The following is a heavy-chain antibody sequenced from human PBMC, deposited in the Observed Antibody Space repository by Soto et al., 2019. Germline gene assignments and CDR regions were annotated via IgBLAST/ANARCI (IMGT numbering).Heavy chain of an antibody. CDR3: ARGRSFSYDSTPPPMFDP. CDR2: IGTLSDT. Sequence: VGSLRLSGAGSGFAFSTFDIHWVRQARGKGLEWVSGIGTLSDTFYAASVQGRFTISRQNAKNSVYLQMNSLRAGDTAFYYCARGRSFSYDSTPPPMFDPWGQGTLVTVSS. V-gene: IGHV3-13*01. D-gene: IGHD3-10*01. CDR1: GFAFSTFD. J-gene: IGHJ5*02.